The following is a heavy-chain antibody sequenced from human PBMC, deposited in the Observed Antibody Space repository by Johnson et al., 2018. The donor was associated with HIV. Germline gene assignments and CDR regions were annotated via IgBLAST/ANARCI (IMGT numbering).Heavy chain of an antibody. Sequence: VQLVESGGGLVQPGGSLRLSCAVSGFTFSSYAMHWVRQAPGKGLEYVSAISSNGGSTYYANSVKGRFTISRDNSKNTLHLQMGSLRAEDMAVDYWARDVVHTGDGFVIWGQGTMVTVSS. J-gene: IGHJ3*02. D-gene: IGHD2-21*01. CDR1: GFTFSSYA. CDR3: ARDVVHTGDGFVI. CDR2: ISSNGGST. V-gene: IGHV3-64*01.